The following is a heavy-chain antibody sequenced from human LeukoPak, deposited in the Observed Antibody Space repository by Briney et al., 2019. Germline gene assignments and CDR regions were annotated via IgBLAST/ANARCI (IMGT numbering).Heavy chain of an antibody. CDR1: GGSFSGYY. J-gene: IGHJ4*02. V-gene: IGHV4-34*01. D-gene: IGHD6-13*01. CDR3: ARRGGYSSSRPRYFDY. CDR2: INHSGST. Sequence: SETLSLTCAVYGGSFSGYYWSWIRQPPGKGLEWIGEINHSGSTNYNPSLKSRVTISVDTSKNQFSLKLSSVTAADTAVYYCARRGGYSSSRPRYFDYWGQGTLVTVSS.